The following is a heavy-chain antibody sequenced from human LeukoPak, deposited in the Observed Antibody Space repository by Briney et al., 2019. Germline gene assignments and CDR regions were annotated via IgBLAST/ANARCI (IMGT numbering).Heavy chain of an antibody. CDR2: SGGDGDST. J-gene: IGHJ4*02. CDR3: AIHDSSGWYFF. V-gene: IGHV3-23*01. D-gene: IGHD6-19*01. CDR1: GFTFSSYD. Sequence: GGSLRLSCAASGFTFSSYDMSWVRQAPGKGLEWVSASGGDGDSTYYADSVKGRFTISRDNSKSALYLQMNSLRAEDTAVYHCAIHDSSGWYFFWGQGTLATVSS.